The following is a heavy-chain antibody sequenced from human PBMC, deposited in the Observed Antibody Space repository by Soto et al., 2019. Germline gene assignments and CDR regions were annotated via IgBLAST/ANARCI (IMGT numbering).Heavy chain of an antibody. D-gene: IGHD2-21*02. J-gene: IGHJ4*02. CDR1: GGSVTSGNYY. CDR3: ARGPVVTPFVDY. CDR2: IYYSGST. Sequence: SDTLSLTCTVSGGSVTSGNYYWSWIRQPPGTGLEWIGHIYYSGSTNYNPSLKSRVTISVDASKNQFSLKLSSVTAADTAIYYCARGPVVTPFVDYWGQVTLVTVS. V-gene: IGHV4-61*01.